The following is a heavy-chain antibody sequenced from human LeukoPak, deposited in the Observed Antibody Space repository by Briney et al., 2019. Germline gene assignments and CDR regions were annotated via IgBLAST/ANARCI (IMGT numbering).Heavy chain of an antibody. CDR3: AKDGERYYYDSSGYYPY. CDR2: ISGSGGST. J-gene: IGHJ4*02. CDR1: GFTFGDYA. D-gene: IGHD3-22*01. V-gene: IGHV3-23*01. Sequence: GRSLRLSCTASGFTFGDYAMSWFRQAPGKGLEWVSAISGSGGSTYYADSVKGRFIISRDNSKNTLYLQMNSLRAEDTAVYYCAKDGERYYYDSSGYYPYWGQGTLVTDSS.